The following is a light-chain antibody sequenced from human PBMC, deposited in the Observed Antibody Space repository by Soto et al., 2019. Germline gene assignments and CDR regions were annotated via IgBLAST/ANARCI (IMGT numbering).Light chain of an antibody. Sequence: DIVLTQSPLSLPVTPGEPASISCRSSQSLLHSNGNNYLAWYLQKTGQSPILLIYLGVNRATGVADRFSGSGSGTDFTLKIDRVEAEDLGVYYCMQALDTPTFGQGTRLQI. V-gene: IGKV2-28*01. CDR2: LGV. CDR3: MQALDTPT. CDR1: QSLLHSNGNNY. J-gene: IGKJ5*01.